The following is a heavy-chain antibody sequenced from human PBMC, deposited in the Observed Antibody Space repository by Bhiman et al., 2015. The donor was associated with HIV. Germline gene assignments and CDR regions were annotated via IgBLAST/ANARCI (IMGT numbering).Heavy chain of an antibody. Sequence: EVQLVESGGGLVQPGESLRLSCVASGFTFSTYSMVWVRQAPGKGLEWVGRIYSKSNGGTADYAAPVKGRFTISRDDSKNTLFLQMNSLKTEDTAVYYCTPGTTAGYSFDHWGQGTLVTVSS. D-gene: IGHD1-1*01. J-gene: IGHJ4*02. CDR1: GFTFSTYS. CDR3: TPGTTAGYSFDH. CDR2: IYSKSNGGTA. V-gene: IGHV3-15*01.